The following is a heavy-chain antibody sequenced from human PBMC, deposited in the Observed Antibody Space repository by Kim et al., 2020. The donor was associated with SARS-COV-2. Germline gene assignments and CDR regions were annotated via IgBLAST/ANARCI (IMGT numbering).Heavy chain of an antibody. V-gene: IGHV3-23*01. CDR3: AKDVRGTTFS. D-gene: IGHD1-7*01. Sequence: GGSLRLSCIASGFTFSNFAMSWIRQAPGKGLEWVSVIGGSGASTSYADSVKGRFTVSRDNSKNTLFLQMNSLRAEDTAIYYCAKDVRGTTFSWGQGTLVT. J-gene: IGHJ5*02. CDR1: GFTFSNFA. CDR2: IGGSGAST.